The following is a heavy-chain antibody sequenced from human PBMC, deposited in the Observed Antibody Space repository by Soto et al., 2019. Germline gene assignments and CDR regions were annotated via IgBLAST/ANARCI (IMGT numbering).Heavy chain of an antibody. V-gene: IGHV3-73*02. J-gene: IGHJ4*02. Sequence: EVQLVESGGGLVQPGGSLKLSCAASGFTFSGSTIHWVRQTSGKGLEWVGRIPSKTNTYATAYAASVKGRFTISRDDSKNTAYLQMNSLKTEDTAVYYCTRQHPDVPVASAIDYWGQGTLVTVSS. D-gene: IGHD6-19*01. CDR2: IPSKTNTYAT. CDR1: GFTFSGST. CDR3: TRQHPDVPVASAIDY.